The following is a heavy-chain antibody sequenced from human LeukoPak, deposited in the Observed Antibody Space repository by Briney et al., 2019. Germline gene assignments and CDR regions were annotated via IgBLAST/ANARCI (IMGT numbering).Heavy chain of an antibody. CDR1: GFAFTSYS. D-gene: IGHD5-12*01. Sequence: GGSLRLSCAASGFAFTSYSMDWVRQAPGKGLEWVAVISDDGNNKYYVDSVKGRFTISRDNSKNTQYLQMNSLRTEDTAMYYCARSYRYSGWKYFDYWGQGTLVTVSS. J-gene: IGHJ4*02. CDR3: ARSYRYSGWKYFDY. V-gene: IGHV3-30-3*01. CDR2: ISDDGNNK.